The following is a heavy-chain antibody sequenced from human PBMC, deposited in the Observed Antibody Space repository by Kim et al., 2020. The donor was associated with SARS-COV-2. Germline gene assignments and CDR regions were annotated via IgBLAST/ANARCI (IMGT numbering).Heavy chain of an antibody. CDR1: GFPFSTYS. CDR3: VRGFDDKLGFDV. CDR2: ISGTSTTI. J-gene: IGHJ3*01. D-gene: IGHD3-22*01. V-gene: IGHV3-48*04. Sequence: GGSLRLSCAASGFPFSTYSMNWVRQAPGKGLEWLSYISGTSTTIHYADSVRGRFTISRDNAESSVYLQMNFLTADDTAVYYCVRGFDDKLGFDVWGQGTMVTVSA.